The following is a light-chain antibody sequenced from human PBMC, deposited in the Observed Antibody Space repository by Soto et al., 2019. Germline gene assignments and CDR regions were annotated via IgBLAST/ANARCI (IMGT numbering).Light chain of an antibody. CDR3: SSYIGSNNFV. Sequence: QSVLTQPPSASGSPGQSVTISCTGTSGDVDYNYVSWYQQYPDKAPKLMIYKVSGRPSGVPDRFSGSKSGNTAFLTVSGLQPGDEADYYCSSYIGSNNFVFGTGAKVTVL. CDR1: SGDVDYNY. CDR2: KVS. J-gene: IGLJ1*01. V-gene: IGLV2-8*01.